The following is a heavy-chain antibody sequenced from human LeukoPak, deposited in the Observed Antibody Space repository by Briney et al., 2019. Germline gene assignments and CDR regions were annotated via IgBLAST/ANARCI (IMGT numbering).Heavy chain of an antibody. CDR2: ISYDGTYT. D-gene: IGHD2-2*01. V-gene: IGHV3-30*19. CDR3: ARPIVVLPSESHAFDI. CDR1: GFTFSSYG. Sequence: GGSLRLSCAASGFTFSSYGMHWVRQAPGKGLEWVAVISYDGTYTYYADSVKGRFTISRDNSKNTLHLQMNSLRGEDTAVYYCARPIVVLPSESHAFDIWGQGTMVTVSS. J-gene: IGHJ3*02.